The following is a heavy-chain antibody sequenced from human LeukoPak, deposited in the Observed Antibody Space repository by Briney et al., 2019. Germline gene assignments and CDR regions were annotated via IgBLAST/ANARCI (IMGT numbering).Heavy chain of an antibody. J-gene: IGHJ4*02. CDR1: GGSFSGYY. Sequence: SETLSLTCAVYGGSFSGYYWSWIRQPPGKGLEWIGEINHSGSTNYNPSLKSRVTISVDKSKNQFSLRLSSVAAADTAVYYCATTDGAVAGHFDSWGQGALVTVSS. CDR2: INHSGST. V-gene: IGHV4-34*01. D-gene: IGHD6-19*01. CDR3: ATTDGAVAGHFDS.